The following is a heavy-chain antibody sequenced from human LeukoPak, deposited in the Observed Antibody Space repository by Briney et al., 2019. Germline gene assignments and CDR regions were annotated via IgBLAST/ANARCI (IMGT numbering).Heavy chain of an antibody. CDR2: ISAYNGNT. V-gene: IGHV1-18*01. D-gene: IGHD3-3*01. Sequence: ASVKVSCKASGYTFTSYGISWVRQAPGQGLEWMGWISAYNGNTNYAQKLQGRVTMTTDTSTSTAYMELRSLRSDDTAVYYCARALTYYDFWSGYYTGEGLYYYYYMDVWGKGTTVTVSS. J-gene: IGHJ6*03. CDR3: ARALTYYDFWSGYYTGEGLYYYYYMDV. CDR1: GYTFTSYG.